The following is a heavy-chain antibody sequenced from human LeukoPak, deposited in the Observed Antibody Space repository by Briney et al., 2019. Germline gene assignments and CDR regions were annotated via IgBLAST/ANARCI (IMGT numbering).Heavy chain of an antibody. V-gene: IGHV4-34*01. CDR1: GGSFSGYY. Sequence: SETLSLTCAVYGGSFSGYYWSWIRQPPGKGLEWIGEINHSGSTNYNPSLKSRVTISVDTSKNQFSLKLSSVTAADTAVYYCARNSRYYDYVWGSYRANTDFDYWGQGTLVTVSS. CDR3: ARNSRYYDYVWGSYRANTDFDY. J-gene: IGHJ4*02. CDR2: INHSGST. D-gene: IGHD3-16*02.